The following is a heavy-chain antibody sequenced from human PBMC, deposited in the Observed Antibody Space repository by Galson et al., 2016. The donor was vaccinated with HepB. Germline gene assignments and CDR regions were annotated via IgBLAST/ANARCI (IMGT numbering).Heavy chain of an antibody. CDR1: GGSISSSY. CDR3: AKLVVLNNWFDP. V-gene: IGHV4-59*03. CDR2: VYYKGTT. J-gene: IGHJ5*02. D-gene: IGHD3-3*02. Sequence: SETLSLTCTVSGGSISSSYWSWIRQPPGKGLEWIGYVYYKGTTNYNSSLKSRVTISVDTSKNQFSLKLNSVTAADTAVYYCAKLVVLNNWFDPRGQGTLVTVSS.